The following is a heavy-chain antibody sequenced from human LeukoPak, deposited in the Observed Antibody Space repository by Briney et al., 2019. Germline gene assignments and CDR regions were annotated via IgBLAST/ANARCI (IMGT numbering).Heavy chain of an antibody. J-gene: IGHJ6*02. CDR2: ISSSSSTI. CDR1: GFTFSSYS. Sequence: GGSLRLSCAASGFTFSSYSMNWVRQAPGKGLEWVSYISSSSSTIYYADSVKGRFTISRDNAKNSLYLQMNSLRDEDTAVYYCARDALDFWSGYYYYYYGMDVWGQGTTVTVSS. D-gene: IGHD3-3*01. CDR3: ARDALDFWSGYYYYYYGMDV. V-gene: IGHV3-48*02.